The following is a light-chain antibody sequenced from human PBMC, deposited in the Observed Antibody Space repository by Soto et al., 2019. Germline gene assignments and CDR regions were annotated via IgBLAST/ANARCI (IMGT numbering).Light chain of an antibody. CDR3: QKYNSAPRT. CDR2: AAS. J-gene: IGKJ1*01. Sequence: DIQMTQSPSSLSASVGDRVTITCRASQGIIDYLAWYQQKPGKAPKLLIYAASTLQSGVPSRFSGSGAGTEFTRTISSLQPEDVATYYCQKYNSAPRTFGQGTKVEIK. CDR1: QGIIDY. V-gene: IGKV1-27*01.